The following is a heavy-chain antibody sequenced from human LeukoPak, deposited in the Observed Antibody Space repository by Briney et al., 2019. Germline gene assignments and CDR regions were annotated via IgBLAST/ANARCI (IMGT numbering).Heavy chain of an antibody. D-gene: IGHD4-17*01. J-gene: IGHJ4*02. V-gene: IGHV3-30*18. CDR3: AKGIGPGEFDY. CDR1: GFTFSSYG. CDR2: ISYDGSNK. Sequence: GGSLRLSCAASGFTFSSYGMHWVRQAPGKGLEWVAVISYDGSNKYYADSVKGRFTISRDNSKNTLYLQMNSLRAEDTAVYYCAKGIGPGEFDYWGQGTLVTISS.